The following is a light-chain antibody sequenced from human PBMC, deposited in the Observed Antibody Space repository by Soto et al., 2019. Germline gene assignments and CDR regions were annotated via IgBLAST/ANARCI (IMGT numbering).Light chain of an antibody. J-gene: IGLJ1*01. Sequence: QSVLTQAASVSGSPGQSISISCTGTSSDVGGYNYVSWYQHHPGKAPKLMIYDVSNRPSGISNRFSGSKSGNTASLTISGLQPEDEGDYYCSSYTTSNTRQIVFGTGTKVTVL. V-gene: IGLV2-14*03. CDR1: SSDVGGYNY. CDR2: DVS. CDR3: SSYTTSNTRQIV.